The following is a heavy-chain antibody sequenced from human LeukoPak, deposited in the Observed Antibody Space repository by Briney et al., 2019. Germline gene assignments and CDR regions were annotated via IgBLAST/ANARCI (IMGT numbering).Heavy chain of an antibody. V-gene: IGHV1-69*13. CDR3: ARDKAPYYYDSSGLGAFDY. D-gene: IGHD3-22*01. Sequence: SVKASCKASGGTFSSYAISWVRQAPGQGLEWMGGIIPIFGTANYAQKFQGRVTITADESTSTAYMELSSLRSEDTAVYYCARDKAPYYYDSSGLGAFDYWGQGTLVTVSS. J-gene: IGHJ4*02. CDR2: IIPIFGTA. CDR1: GGTFSSYA.